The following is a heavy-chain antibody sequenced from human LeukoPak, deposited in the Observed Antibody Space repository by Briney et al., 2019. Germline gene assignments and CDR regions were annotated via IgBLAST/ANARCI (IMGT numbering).Heavy chain of an antibody. J-gene: IGHJ4*02. CDR2: IYYTGST. Sequence: SETLSLTCTISGGSISNNNYYWGWIRQPPGKGLEWIGNIYYTGSTYYDPSLKSRVTISVDTSKNQFSLKLSSVTAADTAVYYCARHRGDYYDSSGSFDYWGQGTLVTVSS. CDR3: ARHRGDYYDSSGSFDY. CDR1: GGSISNNNYY. D-gene: IGHD3-22*01. V-gene: IGHV4-39*01.